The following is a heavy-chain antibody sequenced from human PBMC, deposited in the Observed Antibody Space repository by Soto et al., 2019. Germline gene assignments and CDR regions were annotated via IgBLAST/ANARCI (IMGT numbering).Heavy chain of an antibody. CDR1: GLIFSIYG. CDR2: ISFDGSNK. Sequence: GESLKISCAASGLIFSIYGMHWVRQAPGKGLEWVAVISFDGSNKYYADSVKGRFTISRDNSKNTLYLQMNSLRAEDTAVYYCAKNDDYVRTYFDYWGQGTLVTVSS. V-gene: IGHV3-30*18. J-gene: IGHJ4*02. CDR3: AKNDDYVRTYFDY. D-gene: IGHD3-16*01.